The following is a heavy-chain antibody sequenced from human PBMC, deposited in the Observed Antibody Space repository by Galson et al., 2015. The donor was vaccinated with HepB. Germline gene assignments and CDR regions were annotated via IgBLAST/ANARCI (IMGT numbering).Heavy chain of an antibody. V-gene: IGHV3-11*05. J-gene: IGHJ5*02. CDR3: ARDGRDGYNYPHWFDP. Sequence: SVKGRFTVSRDNSKNTLYLQMNSLRAEDTAVYYCARDGRDGYNYPHWFDPWGQGTLVTVSS. D-gene: IGHD5-24*01.